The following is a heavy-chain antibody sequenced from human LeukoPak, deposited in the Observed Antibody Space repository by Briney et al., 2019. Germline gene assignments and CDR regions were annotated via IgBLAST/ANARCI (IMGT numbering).Heavy chain of an antibody. Sequence: SETLSLTCAVYGGSFSGYYWSWIRQPPGEGLEWIGEINHSGSTNYNPSLKSRVTISVDTSKNQFSLKLSSVTAADTAVYYCARGQSTIFGVVSTFDYWGQGTLVTVSS. CDR3: ARGQSTIFGVVSTFDY. J-gene: IGHJ4*02. CDR1: GGSFSGYY. D-gene: IGHD3-3*01. V-gene: IGHV4-34*01. CDR2: INHSGST.